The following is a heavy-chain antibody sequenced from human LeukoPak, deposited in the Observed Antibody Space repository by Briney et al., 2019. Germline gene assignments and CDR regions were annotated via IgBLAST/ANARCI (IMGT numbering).Heavy chain of an antibody. CDR3: AKDRFYDILTGYPDY. CDR1: GFTLSSFG. J-gene: IGHJ4*02. V-gene: IGHV3-23*01. Sequence: GGSLRLSCAASGFTLSSFGMSWVRQAPGKGLEWVSAISGSSGSTYYADAVKGRFTVSRDISKNTVALQMNRLRADDTAMYHCAKDRFYDILTGYPDYWGQGTLVTVPS. CDR2: ISGSSGST. D-gene: IGHD3-9*01.